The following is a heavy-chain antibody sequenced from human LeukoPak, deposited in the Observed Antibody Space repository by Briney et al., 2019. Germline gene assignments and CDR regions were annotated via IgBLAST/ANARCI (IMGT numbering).Heavy chain of an antibody. Sequence: ASVKVSCKASGGTFSSYAISWVRQAPGQGLEWMGWISGYNGNTKYAHKVQGRVSMTTDTSTSTAYMELRSLRSGDTAVYYCVRDRPYYYDDSGYYYDSGKGPYYYYYGLDVWGRGTTVTVSS. V-gene: IGHV1-18*01. CDR1: GGTFSSYA. D-gene: IGHD3-22*01. CDR2: ISGYNGNT. J-gene: IGHJ6*02. CDR3: VRDRPYYYDDSGYYYDSGKGPYYYYYGLDV.